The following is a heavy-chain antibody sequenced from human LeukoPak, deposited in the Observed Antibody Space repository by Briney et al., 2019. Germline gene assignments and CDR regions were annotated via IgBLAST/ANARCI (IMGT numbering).Heavy chain of an antibody. J-gene: IGHJ3*02. CDR1: GGSISNYD. D-gene: IGHD3-10*01. V-gene: IGHV4-4*07. CDR2: IYSSGST. CDR3: ARRESGSNAFHI. Sequence: SETLSLTCTVSGGSISNYDWSWIWQPVRKGLEWIGRIYSSGSTDYNPSLKSRVTMSIDTSKNQFSLKLASVTAADTAVCYCARRESGSNAFHIWGPGTMVTVSS.